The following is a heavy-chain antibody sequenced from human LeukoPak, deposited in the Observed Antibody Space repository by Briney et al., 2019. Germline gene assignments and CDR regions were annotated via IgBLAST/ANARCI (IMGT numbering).Heavy chain of an antibody. CDR3: ARGDCSSTICYSPMDV. CDR2: IYRSGST. CDR1: GGSFSGYY. J-gene: IGHJ6*03. V-gene: IGHV4-34*01. Sequence: SETLSLTCAVYGGSFSGYYWSWIRQPPGKGLEWIGSIYRSGSTNYNPSLKSRVTISVDTSKNQFSLEVNSVTAADTAVYYCARGDCSSTICYSPMDVWGKGTTVTVSS. D-gene: IGHD2-2*01.